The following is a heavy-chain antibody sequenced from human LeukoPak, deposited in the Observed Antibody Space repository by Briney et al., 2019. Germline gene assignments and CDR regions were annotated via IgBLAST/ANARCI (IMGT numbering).Heavy chain of an antibody. CDR3: ARGPPYCSGGACYSDY. D-gene: IGHD2-15*01. J-gene: IGHJ4*02. Sequence: GRSLRLSCAASGFSFSTYGMHWVRQAPGKGLEWVAVIWYDGNNKYYADSVKGRFTISRDNSKNTLFLQMNSLRAEDSAVYYCARGPPYCSGGACYSDYRGQGTLVTVSS. V-gene: IGHV3-33*01. CDR1: GFSFSTYG. CDR2: IWYDGNNK.